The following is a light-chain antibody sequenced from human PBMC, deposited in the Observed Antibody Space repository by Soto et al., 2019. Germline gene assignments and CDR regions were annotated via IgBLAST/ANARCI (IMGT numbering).Light chain of an antibody. V-gene: IGKV2-28*01. CDR3: MQDLQTPIT. CDR2: LGS. J-gene: IGKJ5*01. Sequence: EIVLTQSPLSLPVTPGAPASISCRSSQSLLHSSGYSALDWYLQKPGQSPQLLIFLGSNRASGIPDRFSGSGSGTHFTLKISRVEAEDAGVYYCMQDLQTPITFGQGTRLEI. CDR1: QSLLHSSGYSA.